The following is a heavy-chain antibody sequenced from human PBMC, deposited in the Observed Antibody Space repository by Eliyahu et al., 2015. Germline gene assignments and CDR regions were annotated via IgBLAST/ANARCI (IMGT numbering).Heavy chain of an antibody. Sequence: EVQLVESGGGLVQPXGSXXLXCAASGFTFXXXWMSWVRQAXGKGLEWVANIKQDGSEKYYVDXVKGRFTISRDNAKNSLYLQMNSLRAEDTAVYYCARMTIYWGQGTLVTVSS. CDR3: ARMTIY. J-gene: IGHJ4*02. D-gene: IGHD4/OR15-4a*01. CDR1: GFTFXXXW. CDR2: IKQDGSEK. V-gene: IGHV3-7*04.